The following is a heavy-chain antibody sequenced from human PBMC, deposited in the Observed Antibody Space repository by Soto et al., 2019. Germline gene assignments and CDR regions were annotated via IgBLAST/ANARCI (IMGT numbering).Heavy chain of an antibody. CDR1: GFTFSSYD. J-gene: IGHJ4*02. CDR3: ARRVSWNYDY. D-gene: IGHD1-7*01. Sequence: EVQLAESGGGMVQPGGSLRLSCVASGFTFSSYDMHWVRQAPGKGLEYVSSISSNGGTTYYGNSVKGRFTISRDNSKNTLYPQVGSLRAEDMAVYYCARRVSWNYDYWGQGTLVTVSS. CDR2: ISSNGGTT. V-gene: IGHV3-64*01.